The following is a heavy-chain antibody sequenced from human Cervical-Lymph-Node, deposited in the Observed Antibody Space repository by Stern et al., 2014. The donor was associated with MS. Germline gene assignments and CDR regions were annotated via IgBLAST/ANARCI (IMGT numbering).Heavy chain of an antibody. J-gene: IGHJ4*02. D-gene: IGHD1-26*01. CDR2: INSDGRST. Sequence: EMQLVESGGGLVQPGGSLRLSCAASGFIFGNYWMNWVRQAPGKGLVWVSRINSDGRSTDYADFLKGRFTISRDNAKNTLYLQMNSLTTEDTAVYYCAIDLMGGGSRRDFWGQGTLVTVSS. V-gene: IGHV3-74*01. CDR3: AIDLMGGGSRRDF. CDR1: GFIFGNYW.